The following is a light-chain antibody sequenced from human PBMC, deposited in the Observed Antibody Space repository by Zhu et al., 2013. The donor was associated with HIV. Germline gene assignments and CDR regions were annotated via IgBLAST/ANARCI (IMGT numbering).Light chain of an antibody. J-gene: IGKJ4*01. CDR3: QQYGRSPLT. V-gene: IGKV3-20*01. CDR1: ETIGSTF. CDR2: GVS. Sequence: EIVMTQSPATLSVSPGERATLSCRASETIGSTFLAWYQQKVGQSPRLLIYGVSIRVTGIPDRFSGSGSGTDFTLTISRLEPEDFAVYYCQQYGRSPLTFGGGTKVEIK.